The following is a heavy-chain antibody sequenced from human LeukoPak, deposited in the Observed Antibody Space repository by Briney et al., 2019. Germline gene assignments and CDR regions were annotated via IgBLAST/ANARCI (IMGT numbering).Heavy chain of an antibody. CDR1: GYTFTSYD. J-gene: IGHJ4*02. CDR2: MNPNSGNT. V-gene: IGHV1-8*01. D-gene: IGHD3-22*01. Sequence: ASVKVSCKASGYTFTSYDINRVRQATGQGLEWMGWMNPNSGNTGYAQKFQGRVTMTRNTSISTAYMELSSLRSEDTAVYYCARGRGGRWYYYDSSGYYYEYWGQGTLVTVSS. CDR3: ARGRGGRWYYYDSSGYYYEY.